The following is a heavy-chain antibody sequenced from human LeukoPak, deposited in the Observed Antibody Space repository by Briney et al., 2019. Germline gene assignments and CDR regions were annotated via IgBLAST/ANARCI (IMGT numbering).Heavy chain of an antibody. Sequence: GGSLRLSCAASGFPFTSSAVNWVRQAPGKGLEWVSYISSSGSTIYYADSVKGRFTISRDDAKNSVYLQMNSLRAEDTAVYYCARAIDYWGQGTLVTVSS. V-gene: IGHV3-48*03. CDR2: ISSSGSTI. CDR3: ARAIDY. CDR1: GFPFTSSA. J-gene: IGHJ4*02.